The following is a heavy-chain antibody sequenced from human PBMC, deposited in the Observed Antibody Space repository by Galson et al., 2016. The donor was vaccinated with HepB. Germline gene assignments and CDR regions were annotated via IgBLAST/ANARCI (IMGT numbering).Heavy chain of an antibody. CDR2: IYSGGTT. Sequence: SLRLSCAVSGFTVSSNYMSWVCQAPGKGLQWVSVIYSGGTTYYADSVKGRFTISRDTSKNTLYLQMSSLRAEDTAVYFCARERRNHYDSSGFPDYWGQGTLVTVSS. CDR1: GFTVSSNY. D-gene: IGHD3-22*01. V-gene: IGHV3-66*01. CDR3: ARERRNHYDSSGFPDY. J-gene: IGHJ4*02.